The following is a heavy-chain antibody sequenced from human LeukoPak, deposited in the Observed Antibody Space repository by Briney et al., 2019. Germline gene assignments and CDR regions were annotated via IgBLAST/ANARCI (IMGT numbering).Heavy chain of an antibody. V-gene: IGHV1-69*06. CDR2: IIPIFGTA. D-gene: IGHD5-18*01. CDR3: AIDYVDTAMVKVSYSI. J-gene: IGHJ4*02. Sequence: ASVKVSCKASGGTFSSYAISWVRQAPGQGLEWMGGIIPIFGTANYAQKFQGRVTITADKSTSTAYMELSSLRSEDTAVYYCAIDYVDTAMVKVSYSIWGQGTLVTVSS. CDR1: GGTFSSYA.